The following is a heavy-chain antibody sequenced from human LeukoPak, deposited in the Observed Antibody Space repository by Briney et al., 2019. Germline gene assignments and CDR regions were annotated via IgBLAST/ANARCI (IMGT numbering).Heavy chain of an antibody. Sequence: GGSLRLSCAASGFTFSNHWMSWVRQAPGKGLEWVANIKEDGREKYYLDSVKGRFTISRDNAKNSLYLQMNSLKTEDTAVYYCTTVLGTYSTSCLACWDYWGQGTLVTVSS. CDR3: TTVLGTYSTSCLACWDY. CDR1: GFTFSNHW. V-gene: IGHV3-7*03. CDR2: IKEDGREK. J-gene: IGHJ4*02. D-gene: IGHD2-2*01.